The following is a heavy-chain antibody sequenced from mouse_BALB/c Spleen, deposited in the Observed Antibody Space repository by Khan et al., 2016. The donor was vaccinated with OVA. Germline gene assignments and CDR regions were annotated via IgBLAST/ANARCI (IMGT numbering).Heavy chain of an antibody. Sequence: VQLKESGGGLVQSGGSRKLSCAASGFTFTSYGMHWIRQAPAKGLEWVAYISSDSNTIYYADTVKGRFTISRDNPKNTLFLQMTSLRSGDTAMYFCATSYFYGYYFDYWGQGTTLTVSS. D-gene: IGHD1-1*01. CDR3: ATSYFYGYYFDY. CDR2: ISSDSNTI. J-gene: IGHJ2*01. CDR1: GFTFTSYG. V-gene: IGHV5-17*02.